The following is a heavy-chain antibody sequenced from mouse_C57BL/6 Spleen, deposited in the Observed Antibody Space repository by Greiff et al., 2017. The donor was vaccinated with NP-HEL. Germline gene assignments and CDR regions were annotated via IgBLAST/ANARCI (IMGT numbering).Heavy chain of an antibody. J-gene: IGHJ2*01. CDR1: GFSLKSYG. CDR3: ARLEDI. D-gene: IGHD1-3*01. CDR2: IWAGGST. Sequence: VKLMESGPGLVAPSQSLSITCTVSGFSLKSYGVHWVRQPPGKGLEWLGVIWAGGSTNYNSALMSRLSISKDNSNSQVFVKMNSLQTDDTAMYYCARLEDIWGQGTTLTVSS. V-gene: IGHV2-9*02.